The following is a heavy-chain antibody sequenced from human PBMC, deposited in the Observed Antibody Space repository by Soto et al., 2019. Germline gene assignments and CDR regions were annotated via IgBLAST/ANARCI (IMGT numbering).Heavy chain of an antibody. CDR3: AKEYDILTGYYYDY. CDR1: GFTFSSYA. J-gene: IGHJ4*02. Sequence: GGSLSLSCAASGFTFSSYAMSWVRQAPGKGLEWVSAISGSGGSTYYADSVKGRFTISRDNSKNTLYLQMNSLRAEDTAVYYCAKEYDILTGYYYDYWGQGTLVTVSS. V-gene: IGHV3-23*01. D-gene: IGHD3-9*01. CDR2: ISGSGGST.